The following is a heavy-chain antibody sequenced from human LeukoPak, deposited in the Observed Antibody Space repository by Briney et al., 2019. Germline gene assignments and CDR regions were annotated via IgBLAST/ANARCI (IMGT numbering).Heavy chain of an antibody. D-gene: IGHD6-13*01. CDR1: GGSISSSSYY. CDR3: ASVYSSWYNYFDY. J-gene: IGHJ4*02. Sequence: SETLSLTCTVSGGSISSSSYYWGWIRQPPGKGLEWIGSIYYSGSTYYNPSLKSRVTISVDTSKNQFSLKLSSVTAADTAVYYCASVYSSWYNYFDYWGQGTLVTVSS. V-gene: IGHV4-39*07. CDR2: IYYSGST.